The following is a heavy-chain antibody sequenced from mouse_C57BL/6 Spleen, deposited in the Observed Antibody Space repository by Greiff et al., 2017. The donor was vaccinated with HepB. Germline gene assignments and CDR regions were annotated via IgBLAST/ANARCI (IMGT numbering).Heavy chain of an antibody. CDR2: IYWDDDK. J-gene: IGHJ3*01. CDR3: ARRTTVDGVFAY. D-gene: IGHD1-1*01. V-gene: IGHV8-12*01. Sequence: QVTLKESGPGILQSSPTLSLTCSFSGFSLSTSGMGVSWIRQPSGKGLEWLAHIYWDDDKRYNPSLKSRLTISKDTSRNQVFLKITSVDTADTATYYCARRTTVDGVFAYWGQGTLVTVSA. CDR1: GFSLSTSGMG.